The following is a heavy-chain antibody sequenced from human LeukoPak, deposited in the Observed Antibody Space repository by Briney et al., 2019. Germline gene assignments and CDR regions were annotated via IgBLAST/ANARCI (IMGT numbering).Heavy chain of an antibody. CDR3: AKHFRAGRGNQYYFDY. V-gene: IGHV5-51*01. CDR1: GYSFTSYW. J-gene: IGHJ4*02. Sequence: GESLKISCKGSGYSFTSYWIGWVRQMPGKGLEWMGSIYPGDSDTRYSPSFQGQVIISANKSPSTAYLQTSSLKASDTAINHWAKHFRAGRGNQYYFDYWGQGALVTVSS. D-gene: IGHD6-25*01. CDR2: IYPGDSDT.